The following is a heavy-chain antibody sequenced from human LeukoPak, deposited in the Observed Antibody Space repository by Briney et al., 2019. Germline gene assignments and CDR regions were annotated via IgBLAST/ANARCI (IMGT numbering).Heavy chain of an antibody. Sequence: KPGGSLRLSCAASGFTFSSYSMNWVRQAPGKGLEWVSSISSSSSYIYYADSVKGRFTISRDNAKNSLYPQMNSLRAEDTAVYYCARGPYMVRGVISPYFDYWGQGTLVTVSS. D-gene: IGHD3-10*01. CDR2: ISSSSSYI. J-gene: IGHJ4*02. CDR3: ARGPYMVRGVISPYFDY. CDR1: GFTFSSYS. V-gene: IGHV3-21*01.